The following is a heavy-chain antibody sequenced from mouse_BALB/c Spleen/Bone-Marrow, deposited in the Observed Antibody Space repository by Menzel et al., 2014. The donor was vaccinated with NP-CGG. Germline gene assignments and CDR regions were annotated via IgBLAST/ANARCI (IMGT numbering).Heavy chain of an antibody. CDR3: ASPSDGNPFAY. CDR1: GYSFTCYW. D-gene: IGHD2-1*01. V-gene: IGHV1S127*01. CDR2: IDPSDSET. J-gene: IGHJ3*01. Sequence: VQLQQSGPQLVRPGASVKISCKASGYSFTCYWMHWVKQRPGQGLEWIGMIDPSDSETRLNQKFKDKATLTVDKSSSTAYMQLSSPTSEDSAVYYCASPSDGNPFAYWGQGTLVTVSA.